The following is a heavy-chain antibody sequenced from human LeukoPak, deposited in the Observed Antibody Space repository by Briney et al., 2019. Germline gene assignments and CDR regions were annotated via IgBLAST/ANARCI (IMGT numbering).Heavy chain of an antibody. V-gene: IGHV3-30-3*01. Sequence: GGSLRLSCAASGFTFSSYAMHWVRQAPGKGLEWVAVISYDGSDKYYADSVKGRFTISRDNSKNTLYLQMNSLRAEDTAVYYCAREPGIAAAGDTIRFDYWGQGTLVTVSS. D-gene: IGHD6-13*01. CDR3: AREPGIAAAGDTIRFDY. J-gene: IGHJ4*02. CDR2: ISYDGSDK. CDR1: GFTFSSYA.